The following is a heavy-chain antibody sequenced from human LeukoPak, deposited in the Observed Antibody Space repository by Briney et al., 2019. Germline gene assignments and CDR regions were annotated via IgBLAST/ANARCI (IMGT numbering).Heavy chain of an antibody. V-gene: IGHV4-59*01. Sequence: SETLSLTCTVSGGSISSYYWTWVRQPPGKGLEWIGYIYYTGSTNYNPSLKSRVAISVDTSKNQFSLKLSSVTAADTAVYYCARGKPATDLDYWGQGTLVTVSS. CDR1: GGSISSYY. J-gene: IGHJ4*02. CDR2: IYYTGST. D-gene: IGHD2-2*01. CDR3: ARGKPATDLDY.